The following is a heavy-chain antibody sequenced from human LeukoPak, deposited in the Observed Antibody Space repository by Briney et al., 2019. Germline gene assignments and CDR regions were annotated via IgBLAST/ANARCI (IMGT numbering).Heavy chain of an antibody. CDR1: AYSFINNW. CDR3: ARPVEMATVDGFDI. J-gene: IGHJ3*02. V-gene: IGHV5-51*01. D-gene: IGHD5-24*01. Sequence: AESPQIPSKAAAYSFINNWIGCGRQMPAKRLEWMGIIYPCDSGTRYNPSFQSQVTISADKSISTASLQWSSLQASDTAMYYCARPVEMATVDGFDIWGQRTIVTVSS. CDR2: IYPCDSGT.